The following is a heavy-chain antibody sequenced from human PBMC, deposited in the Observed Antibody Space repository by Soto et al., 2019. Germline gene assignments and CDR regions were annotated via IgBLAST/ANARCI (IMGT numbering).Heavy chain of an antibody. CDR2: ISYDGSNK. J-gene: IGHJ6*02. Sequence: GGSLRLSCAASGFTFSSYGMHWVRQAPGKGLEWVAVISYDGSNKYYADSVKGRFTISRDNSKNTLYLQMYSLRAEDTAVYYCAKGFSYYYYYGMDVWGQGTTVTVSS. CDR1: GFTFSSYG. CDR3: AKGFSYYYYYGMDV. V-gene: IGHV3-30*18.